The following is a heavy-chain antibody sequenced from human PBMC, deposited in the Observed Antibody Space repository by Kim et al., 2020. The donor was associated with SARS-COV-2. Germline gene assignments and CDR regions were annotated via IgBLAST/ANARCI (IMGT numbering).Heavy chain of an antibody. V-gene: IGHV4-39*01. Sequence: PSLKSRVTISVDTSKNQFSLKLSSVTAADTAVYYCARHWRLEPTSNWFDPWGQGTLVTVSS. J-gene: IGHJ5*02. CDR3: ARHWRLEPTSNWFDP. D-gene: IGHD1-1*01.